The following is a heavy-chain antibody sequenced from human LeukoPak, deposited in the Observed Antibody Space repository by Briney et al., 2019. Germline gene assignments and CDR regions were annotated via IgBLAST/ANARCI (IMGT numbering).Heavy chain of an antibody. Sequence: GGSLRLSCAASGFTFSSYGMSWVRQAPGKGLEWVSSISGSGGTTYYADSVKGRFTLSRDNSKNTLYLQMNSLRAEDTAVYYCAKGSRSLRFGEAGDYWGQGTLVNVSS. J-gene: IGHJ4*02. CDR3: AKGSRSLRFGEAGDY. D-gene: IGHD3-10*01. CDR2: ISGSGGTT. CDR1: GFTFSSYG. V-gene: IGHV3-23*01.